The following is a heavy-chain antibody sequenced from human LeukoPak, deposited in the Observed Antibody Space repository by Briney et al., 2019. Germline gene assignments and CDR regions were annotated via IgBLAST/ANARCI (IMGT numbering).Heavy chain of an antibody. J-gene: IGHJ6*02. V-gene: IGHV3-48*01. CDR1: GSYW. D-gene: IGHD6-13*01. CDR3: ARDSVGSSSWYGYYYYGMDV. CDR2: ISSSSSTI. Sequence: GGSLRLSCAASGSYWMYWVRQAPGKGLEWVSYISSSSSTIYYADSVKGRFTISRDNAKNSLYLQMNSLRAEDTAVYYCARDSVGSSSWYGYYYYGMDVWGQGTTVTVSS.